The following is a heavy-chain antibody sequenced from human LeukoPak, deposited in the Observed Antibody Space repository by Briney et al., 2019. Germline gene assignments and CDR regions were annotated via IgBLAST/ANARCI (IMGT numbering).Heavy chain of an antibody. J-gene: IGHJ4*02. CDR1: GFTFSSYA. D-gene: IGHD6-19*01. V-gene: IGHV3-23*01. CDR3: ARDQQWLDTEGGFDY. CDR2: ISGSGGST. Sequence: GGSLRLSCAASGFTFSSYAMSWVRQAPGKGLEWVSAISGSGGSTYYADSVKGRFAISRDNAKNSLYLQMNSLRAEDTAIYYCARDQQWLDTEGGFDYWGQGTLVAVSS.